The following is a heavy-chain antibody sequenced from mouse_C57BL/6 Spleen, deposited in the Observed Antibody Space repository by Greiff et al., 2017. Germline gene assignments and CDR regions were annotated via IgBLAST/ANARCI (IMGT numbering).Heavy chain of an antibody. D-gene: IGHD4-1*01. J-gene: IGHJ4*01. CDR2: IDPENGDT. CDR1: GFNIKDDY. Sequence: EVQLQQSGAELVRPGASVKLSCTASGFNIKDDYMHWVKQRPEQGLEWIGWIDPENGDTEYASKFQGKATITADTSSNTAYLQLSSLTSEDTAVYYCTTFNWDVGAMDYWGQGTSVTVSS. CDR3: TTFNWDVGAMDY. V-gene: IGHV14-4*01.